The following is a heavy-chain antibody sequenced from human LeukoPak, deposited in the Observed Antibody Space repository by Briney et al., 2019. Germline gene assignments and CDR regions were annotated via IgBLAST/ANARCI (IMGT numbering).Heavy chain of an antibody. Sequence: GGSLRLSCAASGFTFSSYSMNWVRQAPGKGLEWVSYISSSSSTIYYADSVKGRFTISRDNAKNSLYLQMNSLRAEDTAVYYCARVYCSSTSCYKVYYYYYYMDVWGKGTTVTVSS. CDR3: ARVYCSSTSCYKVYYYYYYMDV. D-gene: IGHD2-2*02. CDR2: ISSSSSTI. J-gene: IGHJ6*03. CDR1: GFTFSSYS. V-gene: IGHV3-48*04.